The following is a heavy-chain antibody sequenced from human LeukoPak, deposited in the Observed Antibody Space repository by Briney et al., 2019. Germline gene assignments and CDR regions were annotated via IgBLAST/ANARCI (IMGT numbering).Heavy chain of an antibody. CDR2: ISVTGGST. V-gene: IGHV3-23*01. CDR3: ARASSGSYRLDY. CDR1: GFTFSTYA. Sequence: PGGSLRLSCAASGFTFSTYALIWARQAPGKGLEWVSAISVTGGSTFYADSVRGRLTISRDNSKNTLYLQMSSLRAEDTAVYYCARASSGSYRLDYWGQGTLVTVSS. D-gene: IGHD1-26*01. J-gene: IGHJ4*02.